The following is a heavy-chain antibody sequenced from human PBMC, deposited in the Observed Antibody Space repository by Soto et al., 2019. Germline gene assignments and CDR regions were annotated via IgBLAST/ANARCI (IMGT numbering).Heavy chain of an antibody. Sequence: GGSLRLSCAASGFTFSSYSMNWVRQAPGKGLEWVAVISYNGSNKYYADSVKGRFTISRDNSKNTLYLQMNSLRAEDTAVYYCARGAPGTAHFWCPGLPVTVSS. J-gene: IGHJ4*02. CDR1: GFTFSSYS. V-gene: IGHV3-30*03. CDR2: ISYNGSNK. CDR3: ARGAPGTAHF. D-gene: IGHD6-13*01.